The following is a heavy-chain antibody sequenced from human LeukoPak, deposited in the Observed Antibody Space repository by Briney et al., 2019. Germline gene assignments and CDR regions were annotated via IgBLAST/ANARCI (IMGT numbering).Heavy chain of an antibody. J-gene: IGHJ6*03. D-gene: IGHD6-13*01. V-gene: IGHV1-69*05. CDR2: IIPIFGTA. Sequence: GSSVKVSCKASGGTFSSYAISRVRQAPGQGLEWMGGIIPIFGTANYAQKFQGRVTITTDESTSTAYMELSSLRSEDTAVYYCASKGGNPYSSSWYSDYYYMDVWGKGTTVTVSS. CDR1: GGTFSSYA. CDR3: ASKGGNPYSSSWYSDYYYMDV.